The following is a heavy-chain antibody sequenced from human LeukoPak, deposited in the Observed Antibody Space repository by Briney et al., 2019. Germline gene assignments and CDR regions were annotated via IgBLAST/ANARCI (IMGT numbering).Heavy chain of an antibody. J-gene: IGHJ4*02. Sequence: SETLSLTCTVSGGSISSSSYYWGWIRQPPGTGLEWIGSIYYSGSTYYNPSLKSRVTISVDTSKNQFSLKLSSVTAADTAVYYCARVSCSSTSCQAYYFDYWGQGTLVTVSS. CDR1: GGSISSSSYY. CDR2: IYYSGST. CDR3: ARVSCSSTSCQAYYFDY. V-gene: IGHV4-39*07. D-gene: IGHD2-2*01.